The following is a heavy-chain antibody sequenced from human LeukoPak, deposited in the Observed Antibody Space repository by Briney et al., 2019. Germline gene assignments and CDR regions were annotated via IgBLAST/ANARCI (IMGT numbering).Heavy chain of an antibody. CDR3: ARGPTNGQAFDY. CDR2: IREDGSEK. V-gene: IGHV3-7*01. Sequence: GGSLRLSCAASGFTFSSSWMTWVRQAPGKGLEWVASIREDGSEKASVDSVKGRFTISRDNAKNSLYLQMDSLRAEDTAVYYCARGPTNGQAFDYWGQGTLVSVSS. D-gene: IGHD2-8*01. CDR1: GFTFSSSW. J-gene: IGHJ4*02.